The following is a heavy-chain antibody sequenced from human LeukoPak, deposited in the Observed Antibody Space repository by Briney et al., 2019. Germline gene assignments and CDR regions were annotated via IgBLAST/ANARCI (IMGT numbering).Heavy chain of an antibody. J-gene: IGHJ6*02. CDR3: ARGRGGIPGMDV. CDR2: INHSGRT. D-gene: IGHD2-21*01. Sequence: PSETLSLTCAVYSGSLSGYYWSWIRQPPGEGLEWIGEINHSGRTNYNPSLKSRVTISVDTSKNQFSLKLSSVTAADTAVYYCARGRGGIPGMDVWGQGTTVTVSS. CDR1: SGSLSGYY. V-gene: IGHV4-34*01.